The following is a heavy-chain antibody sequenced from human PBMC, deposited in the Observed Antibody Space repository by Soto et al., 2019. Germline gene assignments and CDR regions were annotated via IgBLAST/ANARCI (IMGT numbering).Heavy chain of an antibody. D-gene: IGHD6-13*01. Sequence: VQLVESGGGLVQPGRSLRLSCTASGFTFGDYAMSWFRQAPGKGLEWVGFIRSKAYGGTTEYAASVEGRFTISRDDSKSIAYLQMNSLNTEDTAVYFCTRALYTSTWYDFFDYWGQGTLVTVSS. J-gene: IGHJ4*02. CDR2: IRSKAYGGTT. CDR3: TRALYTSTWYDFFDY. V-gene: IGHV3-49*03. CDR1: GFTFGDYA.